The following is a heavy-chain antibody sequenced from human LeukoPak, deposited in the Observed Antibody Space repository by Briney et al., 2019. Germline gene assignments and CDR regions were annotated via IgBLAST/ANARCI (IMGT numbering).Heavy chain of an antibody. CDR3: ARVGSTYQVGAKDFDY. V-gene: IGHV1-46*03. Sequence: ASVKVSCKASGYTFTSYYMHWVRQAPGQGLEWMGIINLSGGSTSYAQKFQGRVTMTRDTSTSTVYMELSSLRSEDTAVYYCARVGSTYQVGAKDFDYWGQGTLVTVSS. D-gene: IGHD1-26*01. CDR2: INLSGGST. CDR1: GYTFTSYY. J-gene: IGHJ4*02.